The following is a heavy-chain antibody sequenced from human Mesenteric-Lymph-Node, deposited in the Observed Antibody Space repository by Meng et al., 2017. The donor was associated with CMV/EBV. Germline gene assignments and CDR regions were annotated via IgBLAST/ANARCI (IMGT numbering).Heavy chain of an antibody. V-gene: IGHV3-20*01. D-gene: IGHD1-26*01. J-gene: IGHJ4*02. CDR3: ARGKLGSTTQDPFDL. CDR1: GFTFDEYG. CDR2: INWNGGSK. Sequence: GGSLRLSCAASGFTFDEYGLNWVRHVPGKGLQWVSGINWNGGSKGYSDSVRGRFTISRNNAENSLYLQMTSLTAEDTALYHCARGKLGSTTQDPFDLWGPGTLVTVSS.